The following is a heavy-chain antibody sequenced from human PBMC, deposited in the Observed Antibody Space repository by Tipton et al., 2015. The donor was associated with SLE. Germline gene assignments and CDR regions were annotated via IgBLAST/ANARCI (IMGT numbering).Heavy chain of an antibody. D-gene: IGHD5-18*01. Sequence: TLSLTCAVYGGAFSGYHWSWIRQPPGKGLEWIGEINHGGNTNYNPSLKSRVTISVDTSKNQFSPKLSSVTAADTAVYYCARDLAGGTAMVIDHWGQGTLVTVSS. J-gene: IGHJ4*02. V-gene: IGHV4-34*09. CDR3: ARDLAGGTAMVIDH. CDR1: GGAFSGYH. CDR2: INHGGNT.